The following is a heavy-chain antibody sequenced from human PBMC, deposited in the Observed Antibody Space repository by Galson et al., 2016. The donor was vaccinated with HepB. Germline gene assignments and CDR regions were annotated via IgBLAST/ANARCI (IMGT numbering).Heavy chain of an antibody. CDR1: GFTFGSYA. V-gene: IGHV3-23*01. J-gene: IGHJ4*02. CDR3: AKGAAGGTYSALDY. CDR2: ISSSGGTP. D-gene: IGHD1-26*01. Sequence: SLRLSCAASGFTFGSYAMTWIRQAPGKGLEWVSSISSSGGTPYYPDSVKGRFTISRDGSESTLYVHMNRLRVEDTAVYYCAKGAAGGTYSALDYWGRGVLVTVSP.